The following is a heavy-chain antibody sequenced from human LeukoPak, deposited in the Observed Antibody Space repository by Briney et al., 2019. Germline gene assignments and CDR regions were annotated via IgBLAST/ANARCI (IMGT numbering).Heavy chain of an antibody. V-gene: IGHV3-74*01. J-gene: IGHJ6*02. Sequence: GGSLRLSCAASGFTFSNYWMHWVRQTPGEGLVCVSLIKGDGSSTTYADSVKGRFTISRDNAKNTVYLQMNSLRAEDTAVYYCARGNYHTMDVWGQGTTVTVSS. CDR1: GFTFSNYW. CDR3: ARGNYHTMDV. CDR2: IKGDGSST.